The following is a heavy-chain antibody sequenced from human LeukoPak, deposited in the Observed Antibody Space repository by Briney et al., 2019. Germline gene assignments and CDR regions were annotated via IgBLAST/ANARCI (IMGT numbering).Heavy chain of an antibody. Sequence: GGSLRLSCAASGFTFSSYWMSWVRQAPGKGLEWVANIKQDGSEKYYVDSVKGRFTISRDNAKNSLYLQMNSLRAEDTAVYYCARMGHVVPEIYYYYYYMDVWGKGTTVTVS. CDR3: ARMGHVVPEIYYYYYYMDV. V-gene: IGHV3-7*01. CDR2: IKQDGSEK. CDR1: GFTFSSYW. D-gene: IGHD2-2*01. J-gene: IGHJ6*03.